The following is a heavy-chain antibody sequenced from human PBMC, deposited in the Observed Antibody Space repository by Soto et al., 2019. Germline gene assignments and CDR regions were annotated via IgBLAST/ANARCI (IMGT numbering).Heavy chain of an antibody. CDR1: GGSISSGGYY. D-gene: IGHD2-21*01. V-gene: IGHV4-30-4*08. CDR3: ATVVIPGTRHTAFDS. Sequence: SETLSLTCTVSGGSISSGGYYWSWISQHPGKGLEWIGYIYYRGSTYYTPSRKSRFAMSIDTSKNQYSLNLTSVTATDTAVYYCATVVIPGTRHTAFDSRGQGVSVTVSS. J-gene: IGHJ5*01. CDR2: IYYRGST.